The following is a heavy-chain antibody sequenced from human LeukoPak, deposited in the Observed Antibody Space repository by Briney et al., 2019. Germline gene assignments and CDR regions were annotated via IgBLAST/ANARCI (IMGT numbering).Heavy chain of an antibody. D-gene: IGHD5-18*01. CDR1: GFTFSSSA. CDR3: AKDWDGYSYGREYAFDL. J-gene: IGHJ3*01. Sequence: QPGGSLRLSCAASGFTFSSSAMSWVRQTPGKGLEWVSGISGSGDFTYYADSVRGRFTISRDNSKNTLYLQMNSLKADDTAVYYCAKDWDGYSYGREYAFDLWGQGTMVTVSS. CDR2: ISGSGDFT. V-gene: IGHV3-23*01.